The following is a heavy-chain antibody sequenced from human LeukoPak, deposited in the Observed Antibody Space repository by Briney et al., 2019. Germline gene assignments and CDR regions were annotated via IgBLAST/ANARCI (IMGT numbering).Heavy chain of an antibody. CDR2: IYYSGST. D-gene: IGHD6-19*01. Sequence: SETLSLTCTVSGGSISSSSYYWGWIRQPPGKGLEWIGSIYYSGSTYYNPSLKSRVTISVDTSKNQFSLKLSSVTAADTAVYYCARQLAVAIHLYFDYWGQGTLVTVSS. CDR1: GGSISSSSYY. V-gene: IGHV4-39*01. J-gene: IGHJ4*02. CDR3: ARQLAVAIHLYFDY.